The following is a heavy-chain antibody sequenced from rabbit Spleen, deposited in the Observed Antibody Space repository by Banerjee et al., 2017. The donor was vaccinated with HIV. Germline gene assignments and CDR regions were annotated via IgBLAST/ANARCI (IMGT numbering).Heavy chain of an antibody. CDR1: GFDFSSYY. CDR2: IDPVFGST. J-gene: IGHJ4*01. CDR3: ARDLASASGGYYLGL. Sequence: QLKESGGGLVQPGGSLKLSCKASGFDFSSYYMSWVRQAPGKGLEWIGYIDPVFGSTYYANWVNGRFTISSDNAQNTLYLQLNSLTAADTATFFCARDLASASGGYYLGLWGPGTLVTVS. D-gene: IGHD1-1*01. V-gene: IGHV1S7*01.